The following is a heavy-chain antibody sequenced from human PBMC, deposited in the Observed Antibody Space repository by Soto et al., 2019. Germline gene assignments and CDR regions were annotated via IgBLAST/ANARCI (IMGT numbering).Heavy chain of an antibody. CDR3: ARVLTMIVVVMESTNWFDP. CDR2: ISAYNGNT. CDR1: GSRNTIYG. V-gene: IGHV1-18*01. Sequence: LLKRACQTAGSRNTIYGGSWRRKKKKQGLEWMGWISAYNGNTNYAQKLQGRVTMTTDTSTSTAYMELRSLRSDDTAVYYCARVLTMIVVVMESTNWFDPWGQGTLVTVSS. J-gene: IGHJ5*02. D-gene: IGHD3-22*01.